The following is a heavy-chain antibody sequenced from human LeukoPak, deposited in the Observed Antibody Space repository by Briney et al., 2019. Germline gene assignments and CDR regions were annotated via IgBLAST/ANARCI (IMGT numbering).Heavy chain of an antibody. D-gene: IGHD4-17*01. Sequence: GGSLRLSCAASGFTFSNYWMSWVRQAPGKGLEWVANIKEDGSEKNYVDSVKGRFTISRDNAKNSLYLQMNSLRAEDTAVYYCARDRVRGPYGADAFDIWGQGTMVTVSS. CDR2: IKEDGSEK. J-gene: IGHJ3*02. CDR1: GFTFSNYW. CDR3: ARDRVRGPYGADAFDI. V-gene: IGHV3-7*01.